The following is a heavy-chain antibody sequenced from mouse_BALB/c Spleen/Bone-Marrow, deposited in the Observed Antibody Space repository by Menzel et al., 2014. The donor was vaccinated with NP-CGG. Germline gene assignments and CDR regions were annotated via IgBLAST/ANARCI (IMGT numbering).Heavy chain of an antibody. V-gene: IGHV3-2*02. Sequence: EVKLMESGPGLVKPSQSLSLTCTVTGYSITSDYAWNWIRQFQGNKLEWMGYISYSSSTNYNPSLKSRISITRDTSKNQCYLHLDSVTAEDTATYYCARWDYGDYAMDYWGHGTSGTGSS. CDR1: GYSITSDYA. J-gene: IGHJ4*01. CDR2: ISYSSST. D-gene: IGHD1-2*01. CDR3: ARWDYGDYAMDY.